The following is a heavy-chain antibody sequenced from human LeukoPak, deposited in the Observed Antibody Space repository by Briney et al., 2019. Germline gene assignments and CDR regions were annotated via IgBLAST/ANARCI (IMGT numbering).Heavy chain of an antibody. Sequence: ASVKVSCKASGYTFTSYGISWVRQAPGQGLEWMGWISAYNGNTNYAQKPQGRVTMTTDTSTSTAYMELRSLRSDDTAVYYCARDRSPTCSSTSCYPGRAAWFDPRGQGTLVTVSS. D-gene: IGHD2-2*01. J-gene: IGHJ5*02. CDR2: ISAYNGNT. CDR1: GYTFTSYG. CDR3: ARDRSPTCSSTSCYPGRAAWFDP. V-gene: IGHV1-18*01.